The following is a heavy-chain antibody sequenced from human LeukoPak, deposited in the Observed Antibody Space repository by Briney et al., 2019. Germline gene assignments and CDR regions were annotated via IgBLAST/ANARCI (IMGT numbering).Heavy chain of an antibody. CDR2: IYYSGST. CDR3: ATRKGVYYSDY. J-gene: IGHJ4*02. D-gene: IGHD1-14*01. Sequence: SETLSLTCTVSGGSISSSSYYWGWIRQPPGKGLEWIGSIYYSGSTYYNPSLKSRVTISVDTSKNQFSLKLSSVTAADTAVYYCATRKGVYYSDYWGQGTLVTVSS. CDR1: GGSISSSSYY. V-gene: IGHV4-39*01.